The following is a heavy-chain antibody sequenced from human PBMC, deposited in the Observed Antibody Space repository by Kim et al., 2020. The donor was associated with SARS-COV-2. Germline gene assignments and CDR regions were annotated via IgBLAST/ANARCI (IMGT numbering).Heavy chain of an antibody. CDR2: ISYDGSNK. V-gene: IGHV3-30*04. J-gene: IGHJ4*02. Sequence: GGSLRLSCAASGFTFSSYAMHWVRQAPGKGLEWVAVISYDGSNKYYVDSVKGRFTISRDNSKNTLYLQMNSLRAEDTAVYYCARSTQGRDFWSGYLPSRPPDYWGQGTLVTVSS. CDR1: GFTFSSYA. D-gene: IGHD3-3*01. CDR3: ARSTQGRDFWSGYLPSRPPDY.